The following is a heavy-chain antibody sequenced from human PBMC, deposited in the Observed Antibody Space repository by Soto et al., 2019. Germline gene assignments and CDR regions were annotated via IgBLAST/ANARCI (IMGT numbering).Heavy chain of an antibody. Sequence: EVQLMESGGGLAKPGGSLRLSCAASGFTVSDAWMNWVRQDPGKGLEWVGRIKSKADGGTTDYAAPVKGRFTVSRDDSTNTVFLQMTSLKTEDTGVYYCSTDTGVGYCSGGTCYARVDHWGLGTLVTVSS. CDR2: IKSKADGGTT. CDR1: GFTVSDAW. CDR3: STDTGVGYCSGGTCYARVDH. V-gene: IGHV3-15*07. D-gene: IGHD2-15*01. J-gene: IGHJ5*02.